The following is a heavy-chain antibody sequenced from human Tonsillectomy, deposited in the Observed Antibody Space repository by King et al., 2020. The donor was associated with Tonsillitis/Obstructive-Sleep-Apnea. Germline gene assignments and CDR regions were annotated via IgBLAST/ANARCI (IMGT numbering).Heavy chain of an antibody. V-gene: IGHV3-23*04. Sequence: VQLVESGGGLVRPGGSLRLSCAASGFTFSSYVMSWVRQAPGKGPEWVSAISGSGGTTYYADSVKGLFTISRDNSKNTLYLQMNSLRAEDTAMYYCAKEGVQLPNLDFWGQGTLVTVSS. D-gene: IGHD2-2*01. CDR3: AKEGVQLPNLDF. CDR1: GFTFSSYV. J-gene: IGHJ4*02. CDR2: ISGSGGTT.